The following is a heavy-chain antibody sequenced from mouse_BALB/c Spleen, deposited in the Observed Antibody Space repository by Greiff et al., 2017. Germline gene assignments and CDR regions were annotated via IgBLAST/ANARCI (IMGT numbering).Heavy chain of an antibody. CDR3: ARAGIYSYGSSHWYFDV. CDR1: GFTFSSFG. V-gene: IGHV5-17*02. Sequence: EVQLVESGGGLVQPGGSRKLSCAASGFTFSSFGMHWVRQAPEKGLEWVAYISSGSSTIYYADTVKGRFTISRDNPKNTLFLQMTSLRSEDTAMYYCARAGIYSYGSSHWYFDVWGAGTTVTVSA. CDR2: ISSGSSTI. D-gene: IGHD1-1*01. J-gene: IGHJ1*01.